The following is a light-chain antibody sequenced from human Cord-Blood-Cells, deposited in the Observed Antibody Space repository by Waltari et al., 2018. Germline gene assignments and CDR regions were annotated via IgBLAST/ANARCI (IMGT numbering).Light chain of an antibody. Sequence: DIVITQSPATLSVSPGERATLSCRASQSVSSNLAGYQQKPGQAPRLLIYGASTRATGIPSRFSGSGSWTEFTLTISSLQSEEFAVYYCQQYNNWPPITFGQGTRLEIK. J-gene: IGKJ5*01. CDR2: GAS. CDR3: QQYNNWPPIT. V-gene: IGKV3-15*01. CDR1: QSVSSN.